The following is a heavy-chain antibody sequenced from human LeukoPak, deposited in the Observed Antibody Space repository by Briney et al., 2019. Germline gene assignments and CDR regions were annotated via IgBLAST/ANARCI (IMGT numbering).Heavy chain of an antibody. CDR1: GGSISSGSYY. Sequence: SQTLSLTCTVSGGSISSGSYYWSWIRQPAGKGLEWIGRIYTSGSTNYNPSLKSRVTISVDASMNQFSLKLSSVTAADTAVYYCTRGSRPHYYYGMDVWGQGTTVTVSS. CDR3: TRGSRPHYYYGMDV. CDR2: IYTSGST. V-gene: IGHV4-61*02. J-gene: IGHJ6*02.